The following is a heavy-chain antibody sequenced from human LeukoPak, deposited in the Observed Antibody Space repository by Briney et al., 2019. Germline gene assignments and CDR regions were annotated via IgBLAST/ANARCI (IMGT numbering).Heavy chain of an antibody. D-gene: IGHD3-10*01. J-gene: IGHJ4*02. V-gene: IGHV4-34*01. Sequence: SETLSLTCAVSGGPFSGYFWSWIRQPPGKGLEWIGEIHNSGTTNYNPYLNSRVTISEDTSKNQIYLNLRSVTAADTAVYYCARRYYYNLGSFPFDFWGQGTLVTVSS. CDR1: GGPFSGYF. CDR2: IHNSGTT. CDR3: ARRYYYNLGSFPFDF.